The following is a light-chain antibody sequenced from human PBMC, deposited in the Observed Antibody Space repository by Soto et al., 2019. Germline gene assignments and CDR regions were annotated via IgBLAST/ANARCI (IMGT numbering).Light chain of an antibody. J-gene: IGLJ3*02. CDR3: SAYTARSTVV. CDR2: EVR. CDR1: MRDVGAYNL. V-gene: IGLV2-14*01. Sequence: QSALTQPASMSRSAGQSITISCSGTMRDVGAYNLVSWYQQHPGTAPKLIIYEVRNRPSGISSRFSGSRSGNKASLTISGLQSEDEGDYYCSAYTARSTVVFGGGNKVTV.